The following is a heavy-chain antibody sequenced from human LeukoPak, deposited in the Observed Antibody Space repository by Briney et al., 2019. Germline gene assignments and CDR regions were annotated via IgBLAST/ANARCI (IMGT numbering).Heavy chain of an antibody. V-gene: IGHV3-23*01. J-gene: IGHJ6*02. CDR3: AKDNSPLYTGMDV. CDR2: ISGSGGST. Sequence: GGSLRLSCAASGFIFSGYAMSWVRQAPGKGLEWVSGISGSGGSTNYADSVKGRFTISRDNSKNTLYLQMNSLRAEDTAVYYCAKDNSPLYTGMDVWGQGTTVTVSS. CDR1: GFIFSGYA. D-gene: IGHD4-23*01.